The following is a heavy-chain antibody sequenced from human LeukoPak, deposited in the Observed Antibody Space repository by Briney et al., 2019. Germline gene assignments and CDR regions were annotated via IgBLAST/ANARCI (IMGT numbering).Heavy chain of an antibody. CDR2: IKQDGSEK. V-gene: IGHV3-7*01. D-gene: IGHD6-13*01. CDR3: ARGRIAAAGGTDY. Sequence: PGGSLRLSCAASGFTFSSYWMSWVRQAPGKGLEWVANIKQDGSEKYYVDSVKGRFTISRDNAKNSLYLQMNSLRAEDTAVYYCARGRIAAAGGTDYWGQGTLVTVSS. J-gene: IGHJ4*02. CDR1: GFTFSSYW.